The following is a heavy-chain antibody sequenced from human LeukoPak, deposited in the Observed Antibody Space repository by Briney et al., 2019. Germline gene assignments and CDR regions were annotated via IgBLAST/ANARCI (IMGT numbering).Heavy chain of an antibody. CDR1: GGTFSSYA. Sequence: SVKVSCKASGGTFSSYAISWVRQAPGQGLEWMGGIIPIFGTANYAQKFQGRVTITADESTSTAYMELSSLRSEGTAVYYCASPAGGSGGSYYYYYGMDVWGQGTTVTVSS. D-gene: IGHD2-15*01. V-gene: IGHV1-69*13. CDR3: ASPAGGSGGSYYYYYGMDV. CDR2: IIPIFGTA. J-gene: IGHJ6*02.